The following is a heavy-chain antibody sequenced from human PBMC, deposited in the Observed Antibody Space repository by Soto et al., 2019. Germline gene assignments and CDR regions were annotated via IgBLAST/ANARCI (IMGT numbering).Heavy chain of an antibody. Sequence: EVQLVESGGGLVQPGGSLRLSCAASGFTFSNYWMYWVRQAPGKGLEWVSRINSDGSVSRYADSVKGRLTISRDNVKNTLYLPMDSLRAEDTAVYYCAIGDCVGGTCYSLAGSLYYYMDVWGKGTRVTVFS. CDR3: AIGDCVGGTCYSLAGSLYYYMDV. CDR1: GFTFSNYW. J-gene: IGHJ6*03. CDR2: INSDGSVS. D-gene: IGHD2-15*01. V-gene: IGHV3-74*02.